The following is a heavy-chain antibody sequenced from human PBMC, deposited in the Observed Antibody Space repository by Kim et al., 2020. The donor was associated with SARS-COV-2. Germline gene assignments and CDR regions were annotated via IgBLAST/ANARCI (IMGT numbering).Heavy chain of an antibody. V-gene: IGHV4-59*01. D-gene: IGHD3-10*01. J-gene: IGHJ3*01. Sequence: SETLSLTCTVSGGSISSYYWSWIRQPPGKGLEWIGYIYYSGSTNYNPSLKSRVTISVDTSKNQFSLKLSSVTAAYTAVYYCPREGNYVSGSSAFDFWVQG. CDR1: GGSISSYY. CDR3: PREGNYVSGSSAFDF. CDR2: IYYSGST.